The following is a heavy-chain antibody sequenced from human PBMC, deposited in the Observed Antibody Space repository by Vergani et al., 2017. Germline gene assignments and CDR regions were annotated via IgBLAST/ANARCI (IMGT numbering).Heavy chain of an antibody. Sequence: EVQLVESGGGVVQPGGSLRLSCAASGFTFDDYAMHWVRQAPGKGLEWVSLISGDGGSTYYADSVKGRFTISRDNSKNSLYLQMNSLRTEDTALYYCAKDIQPDIVVVPAAFDYWGQGTLVTVSS. J-gene: IGHJ4*02. V-gene: IGHV3-43*02. D-gene: IGHD2-2*01. CDR2: ISGDGGST. CDR1: GFTFDDYA. CDR3: AKDIQPDIVVVPAAFDY.